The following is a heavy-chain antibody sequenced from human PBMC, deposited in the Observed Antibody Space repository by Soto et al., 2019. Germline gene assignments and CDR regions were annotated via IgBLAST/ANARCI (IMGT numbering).Heavy chain of an antibody. CDR1: GYTSTSYG. CDR2: ISAHNGNT. V-gene: IGHV1-18*01. Sequence: QVHLVQSGAEVKKPGASVKVSCKASGYTSTSYGITWVRQAPGQGLEWMGWISAHNGNTDYAQKLQGRVIVNRDTSTSTAYMELRSLRSDDTAVYYCARGRYGDYWGQGALVTVSS. CDR3: ARGRYGDY. J-gene: IGHJ4*02. D-gene: IGHD1-1*01.